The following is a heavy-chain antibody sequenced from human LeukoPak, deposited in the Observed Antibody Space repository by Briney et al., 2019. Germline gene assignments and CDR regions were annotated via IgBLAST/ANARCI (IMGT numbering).Heavy chain of an antibody. CDR2: IYYSGST. J-gene: IGHJ3*02. Sequence: SETLSLTCTVSGGSISSYYWGWIRQPPGKGLEWIGSIYYSGSTYYNPSLKSRATISIDTSKTQFSLKLSSVTAADTAVYYCARGVIASLNDAFDIWGQGTMVTVSS. D-gene: IGHD3-10*01. CDR3: ARGVIASLNDAFDI. CDR1: GGSISSYY. V-gene: IGHV4-39*07.